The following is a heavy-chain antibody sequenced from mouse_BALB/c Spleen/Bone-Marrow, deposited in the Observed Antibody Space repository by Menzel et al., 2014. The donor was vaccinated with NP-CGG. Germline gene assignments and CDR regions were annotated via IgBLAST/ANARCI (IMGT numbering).Heavy chain of an antibody. Sequence: VQLQQPGPDLVKPGASVKMSCKASGYTFTDYYMKWVKQSHGKRLEWIGDINPNNGNTFYNQKFKGKASLTVDKSSTTAYMQLNSLTSEDSAVYYCARARAMDYWGQGTSVTVPS. J-gene: IGHJ4*01. CDR1: GYTFTDYY. V-gene: IGHV1-26*01. CDR3: ARARAMDY. CDR2: INPNNGNT.